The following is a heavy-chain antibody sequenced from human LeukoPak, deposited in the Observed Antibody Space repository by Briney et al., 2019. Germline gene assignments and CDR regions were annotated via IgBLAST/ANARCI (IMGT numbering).Heavy chain of an antibody. J-gene: IGHJ4*02. CDR2: IKGDGSNA. V-gene: IGHV3-74*01. CDR1: GFTFSSSW. CDR3: AREGYLPYFDY. D-gene: IGHD6-13*01. Sequence: PGGSLRLSCAASGFTFSSSWMRWVRQGPGKGLVWVSRIKGDGSNAYYADSVKGRFTISRDNSKNTLYLQMNSLRAEDTAVYYCAREGYLPYFDYWGQGTLVTVSS.